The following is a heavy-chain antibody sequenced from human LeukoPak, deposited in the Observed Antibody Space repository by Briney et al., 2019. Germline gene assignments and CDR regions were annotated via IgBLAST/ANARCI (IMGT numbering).Heavy chain of an antibody. J-gene: IGHJ4*02. CDR2: MNPNSGNT. CDR3: ARVLDYGGNSGMMF. D-gene: IGHD4-23*01. V-gene: IGHV1-8*01. Sequence: ASVKVYCKASGYTFTSYDINWVRQATGQGLEWMGWMNPNSGNTGYAQKFQGRVTMTRNTSISTAYMELSSLRSEDTAVYYCARVLDYGGNSGMMFWGQGTLVTVSS. CDR1: GYTFTSYD.